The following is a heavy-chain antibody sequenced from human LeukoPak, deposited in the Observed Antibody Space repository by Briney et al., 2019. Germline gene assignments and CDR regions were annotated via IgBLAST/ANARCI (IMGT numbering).Heavy chain of an antibody. Sequence: GGTLRLSCVASGFTFSTYGMSWVRQAPGKGLEWVSAISGSGGSTYYADSVKGRFTISRDNSKNTLYLQMNSLRAEDTAVYYCAKDPGADYVWGSYRPYYFDYWGQGTLVTVSS. D-gene: IGHD3-16*02. CDR2: ISGSGGST. J-gene: IGHJ4*02. CDR1: GFTFSTYG. CDR3: AKDPGADYVWGSYRPYYFDY. V-gene: IGHV3-23*01.